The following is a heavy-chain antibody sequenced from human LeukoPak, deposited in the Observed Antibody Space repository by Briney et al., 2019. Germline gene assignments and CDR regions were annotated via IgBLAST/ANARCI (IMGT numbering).Heavy chain of an antibody. D-gene: IGHD3-22*01. V-gene: IGHV3-23*01. CDR1: GFTFSSYG. CDR3: ATEGYYDSSGYYTDY. Sequence: GGSLRLSCAASGFTFSSYGMNWVRQAPGKGLEWVSGISGDAGRTYYADSVKGRFTIYRDNSKNTLYLQMNSLGAEDTAVYYCATEGYYDSSGYYTDYWGQGTLVTVSS. J-gene: IGHJ4*02. CDR2: ISGDAGRT.